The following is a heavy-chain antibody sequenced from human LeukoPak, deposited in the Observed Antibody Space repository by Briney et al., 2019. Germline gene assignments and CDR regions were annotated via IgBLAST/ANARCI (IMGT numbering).Heavy chain of an antibody. CDR3: ARDFSSGSLDY. J-gene: IGHJ4*02. CDR1: GFTFSDYY. V-gene: IGHV3-11*04. D-gene: IGHD3-22*01. Sequence: GGXLRLSCAASGFTFSDYYMSWIRQAPGKGLEWVSYISSSGSTIFYADSVKGRFTISRDNAKNSLYLQMNSLRAEDTAVYYCARDFSSGSLDYWGQGTLVTVSS. CDR2: ISSSGSTI.